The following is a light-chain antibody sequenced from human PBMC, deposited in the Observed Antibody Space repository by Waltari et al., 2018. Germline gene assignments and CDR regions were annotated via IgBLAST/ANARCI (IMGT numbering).Light chain of an antibody. Sequence: EIVMTQSPATVSVSAGERATLFCRASQNVRDNLAWYQQKPGQAPRLLIFGASTRASGVPARFTGSGSGTEFTLTITSLQSEDFAVYYCQQYANWPPKTFDQGTKVE. J-gene: IGKJ1*01. CDR3: QQYANWPPKT. V-gene: IGKV3-15*01. CDR2: GAS. CDR1: QNVRDN.